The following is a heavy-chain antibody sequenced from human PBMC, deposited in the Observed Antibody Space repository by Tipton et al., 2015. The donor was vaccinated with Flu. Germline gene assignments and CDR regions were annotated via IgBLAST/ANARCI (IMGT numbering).Heavy chain of an antibody. CDR1: GFTVSSNY. CDR2: IYSGGST. V-gene: IGHV3-66*01. Sequence: SLRLSCAASGFTVSSNYMSWVRQAPGKGLEWVSVIYSGGSTYYADSVKGRFTISRDNSKNTLYLQMNSLRAEDTAVYYCARDYGDYSPYYYYYYSMDVWGQGTTVTVSS. J-gene: IGHJ6*02. D-gene: IGHD4-17*01. CDR3: ARDYGDYSPYYYYYYSMDV.